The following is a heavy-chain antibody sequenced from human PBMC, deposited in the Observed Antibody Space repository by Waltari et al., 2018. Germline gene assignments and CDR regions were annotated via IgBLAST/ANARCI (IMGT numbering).Heavy chain of an antibody. V-gene: IGHV4-39*07. CDR1: GVPISSSQYH. J-gene: IGHJ4*02. Sequence: QLQLQESGPRLVKPSETLSLTCSVSGVPISSSQYHWVWIRQPPGKGLEWIGTIYSTGNTNYNTSLKSRVTMSADTSKSQFSLRLTSVTAADTAVYYCARLIRGSCDYWGQGNLVTVSS. D-gene: IGHD1-26*01. CDR3: ARLIRGSCDY. CDR2: IYSTGNT.